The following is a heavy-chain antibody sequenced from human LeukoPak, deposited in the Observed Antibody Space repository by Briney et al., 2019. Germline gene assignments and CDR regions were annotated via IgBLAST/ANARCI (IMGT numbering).Heavy chain of an antibody. CDR3: ARVQNEYFDWPRAFDY. V-gene: IGHV3-74*01. D-gene: IGHD3-9*01. CDR2: INSDGSST. J-gene: IGHJ4*02. Sequence: PGGSLRLSCAASGFTFSSYWMHWVRQAPGKGLVWVSRINSDGSSTSYADSVKGRFTISRDNAKNTLYLQMNSLRAEDTAVYYCARVQNEYFDWPRAFDYWGQGTLVTVSS. CDR1: GFTFSSYW.